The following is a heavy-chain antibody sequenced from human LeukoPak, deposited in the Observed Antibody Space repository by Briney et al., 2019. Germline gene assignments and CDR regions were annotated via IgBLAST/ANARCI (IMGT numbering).Heavy chain of an antibody. J-gene: IGHJ4*02. CDR2: ITTSNYM. CDR3: ARDLYSTSWSPGY. CDR1: GFTFSSYS. V-gene: IGHV3-21*01. D-gene: IGHD2-2*01. Sequence: PGGSLRLSCAASGFTFSSYSLNWVRQAQGKGLEWVSSITTSNYMYYAGSVKGRFTISRDNAKNSVYLQMNSLRAEDTAVYYCARDLYSTSWSPGYWGQGTLVTVSS.